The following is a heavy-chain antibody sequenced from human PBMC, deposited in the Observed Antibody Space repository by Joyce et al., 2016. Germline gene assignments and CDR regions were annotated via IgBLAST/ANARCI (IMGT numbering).Heavy chain of an antibody. Sequence: QVQPVESGGGVVQPGRSLRLSCVASRFTFSGYGMHWVRPAPGKGLDWVAVISYDGSNKYYADSVKGPFTISRDNSKNTLYLQMNSLRAEDTAMYYCATAFRDYFDSSGFLHSWGQGTLVTVSS. D-gene: IGHD3-22*01. V-gene: IGHV3-30*03. CDR2: ISYDGSNK. CDR1: RFTFSGYG. J-gene: IGHJ5*02. CDR3: ATAFRDYFDSSGFLHS.